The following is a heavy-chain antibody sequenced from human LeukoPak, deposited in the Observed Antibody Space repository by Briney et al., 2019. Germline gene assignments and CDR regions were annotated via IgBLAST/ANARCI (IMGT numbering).Heavy chain of an antibody. Sequence: ASVMVSCKASGYSFTANYFHWVRQAPGQGLEWMGWLNPNSGGAKYAQRFQGRVTMTRDTSISTVYMELSSLRSDDTAVYYCARGFGSSWFDYWGQGKLVTVSS. J-gene: IGHJ4*02. D-gene: IGHD6-13*01. CDR1: GYSFTANY. CDR2: LNPNSGGA. CDR3: ARGFGSSWFDY. V-gene: IGHV1-2*02.